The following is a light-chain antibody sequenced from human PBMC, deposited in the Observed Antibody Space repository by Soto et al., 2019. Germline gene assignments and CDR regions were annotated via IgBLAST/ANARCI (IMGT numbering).Light chain of an antibody. J-gene: IGLJ2*01. CDR3: ATWDDDVYTPI. CDR2: ANN. CDR1: SSNIGNNY. Sequence: QSVLTQPPSASGTPGQRVTISCSGSSSNIGNNYVYWYQQFPGTAPKLLIYANNRRPSGVPEGFSGSKSGTSASLANSGLRSDDEADYYCATWDDDVYTPIIGGGTQRTV. V-gene: IGLV1-47*02.